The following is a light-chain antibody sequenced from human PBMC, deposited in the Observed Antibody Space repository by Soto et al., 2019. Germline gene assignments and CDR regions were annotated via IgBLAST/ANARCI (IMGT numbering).Light chain of an antibody. CDR2: EVS. V-gene: IGLV2-23*02. CDR3: CSYATSSFV. Sequence: QSALTQPASVSGSPGQSINLSCSGTTSDVGGYNLVSWYQQHPDKAPKLLIYEVSQRPSGVSSRFSGSKSGNTATLTISGVQPEDEADYFCCSYATSSFVFGTGTKVTGL. CDR1: TSDVGGYNL. J-gene: IGLJ1*01.